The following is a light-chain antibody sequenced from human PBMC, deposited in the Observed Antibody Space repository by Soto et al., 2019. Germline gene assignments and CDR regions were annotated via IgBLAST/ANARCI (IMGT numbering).Light chain of an antibody. CDR3: QQYYGSPLT. CDR2: WAS. Sequence: DTAIAQSPVSLAVSLGQRATINCKSNQNVFSNSNNKNYLAWFQQKPGQPPKLLIYWASTRESGVPDRFSGSGSGTEFTLTISSLQAEDVAVYYCQQYYGSPLTFGGGTKVDIK. CDR1: QNVFSNSNNKNY. V-gene: IGKV4-1*01. J-gene: IGKJ4*01.